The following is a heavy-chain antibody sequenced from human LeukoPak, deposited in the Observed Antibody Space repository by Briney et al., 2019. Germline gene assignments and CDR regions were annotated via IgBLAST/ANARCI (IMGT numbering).Heavy chain of an antibody. J-gene: IGHJ6*04. Sequence: PGGSLRLSCAASGFTFSSYEMNWVRQAPGKGLEWVSYISSSGSTIYYADSVEGRFTISRDNAKNSLYLQMNSLRAEDTAVYYCAELGITMIGGVWGKGTTVTIFS. V-gene: IGHV3-48*03. CDR2: ISSSGSTI. D-gene: IGHD3-10*02. CDR1: GFTFSSYE. CDR3: AELGITMIGGV.